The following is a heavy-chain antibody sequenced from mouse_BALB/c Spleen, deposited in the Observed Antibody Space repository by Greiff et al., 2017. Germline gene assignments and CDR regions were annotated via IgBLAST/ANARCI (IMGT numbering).Heavy chain of an antibody. Sequence: EVKLVESGGGLVKPGGSLKLSCAASGFAFSSYDMSWVRQTPEKRLEWVAYISSGGGSTYYPDTVKGRFTISRDNAKNTLYLQMSSLKSEDTAMYYCARHIPAGDGYYVGYWGQGTTLTVSS. V-gene: IGHV5-12-1*01. J-gene: IGHJ2*01. CDR3: ARHIPAGDGYYVGY. D-gene: IGHD2-3*01. CDR2: ISSGGGST. CDR1: GFAFSSYD.